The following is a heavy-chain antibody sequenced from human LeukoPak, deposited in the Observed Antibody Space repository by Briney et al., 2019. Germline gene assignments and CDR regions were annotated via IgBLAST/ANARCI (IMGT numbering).Heavy chain of an antibody. Sequence: SVKVSCKASGGTFSSYAISWVRQAPGQGLEWMGRIIPILGIANYAQKFQGRVTITADKSTSTAYMELSSLRSEDTAVYYCARDTQYLYYYYGMDVWGQGTTVTVSS. V-gene: IGHV1-69*04. J-gene: IGHJ6*02. CDR3: ARDTQYLYYYYGMDV. D-gene: IGHD2-2*01. CDR2: IIPILGIA. CDR1: GGTFSSYA.